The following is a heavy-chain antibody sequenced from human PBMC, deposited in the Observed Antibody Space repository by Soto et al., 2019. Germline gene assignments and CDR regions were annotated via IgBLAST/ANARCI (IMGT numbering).Heavy chain of an antibody. J-gene: IGHJ6*02. CDR3: ARHAYDFWSVQPNPRYYYGIDV. D-gene: IGHD3-3*01. CDR1: GYSFTSYW. V-gene: IGHV5-51*01. CDR2: IYPGDSNT. Sequence: GEALKISCKGSGYSFTSYWIGWVRQIPVKGMEWMGIIYPGDSNTRYSPSLQGQVTISVDKSISTAYLQWSSLKATDTAMYYCARHAYDFWSVQPNPRYYYGIDVWGQGTTVPVSS.